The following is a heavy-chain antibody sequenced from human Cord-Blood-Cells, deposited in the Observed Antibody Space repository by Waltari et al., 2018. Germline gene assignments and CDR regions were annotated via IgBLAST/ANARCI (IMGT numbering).Heavy chain of an antibody. J-gene: IGHJ4*02. D-gene: IGHD3-16*01. V-gene: IGHV4-34*01. CDR2: INHSGST. CDR3: ARQEDYAYFDY. CDR1: GGSFSVYY. Sequence: QVQLQQRGAGSVEPSETLSLTCAVCGGSFSVYYWNWIRQPPGKGLEWIGEINHSGSTNYNPSLKSRVTISVDTSKTQFSLKLSSVTAADTAVYYCARQEDYAYFDYWGQGTLVTVSS.